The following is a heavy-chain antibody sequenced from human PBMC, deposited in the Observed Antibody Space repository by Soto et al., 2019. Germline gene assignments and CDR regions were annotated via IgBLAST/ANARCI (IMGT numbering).Heavy chain of an antibody. CDR3: AKAYSSGWYAEGYYFDY. V-gene: IGHV3-9*01. Sequence: ESGGGLVQPGRSLRLSCAASGFTFDDYVMHWVRQAPGKGLEWVSGISWNSGSIGYADSVKGRFTISRDNAKNSLYLQMNSLRAEDTALYYCAKAYSSGWYAEGYYFDYWGQGTLVTVSS. CDR1: GFTFDDYV. D-gene: IGHD6-19*01. J-gene: IGHJ4*02. CDR2: ISWNSGSI.